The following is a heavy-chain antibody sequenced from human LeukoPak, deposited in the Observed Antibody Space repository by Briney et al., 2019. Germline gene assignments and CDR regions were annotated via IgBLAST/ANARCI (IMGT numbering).Heavy chain of an antibody. D-gene: IGHD3-10*01. CDR1: GGTFGSYA. Sequence: ASVKVSCKASGGTFGSYAISWVRQAPGQGLEWMGGILPSFGATKYSQKFQDRVTITADVSTTTVYMDLTSLSSEDTALYYCARPLNTMVRGITTATDFFSYATDVWGQGTAVTVSS. J-gene: IGHJ6*02. CDR3: ARPLNTMVRGITTATDFFSYATDV. V-gene: IGHV1-69*13. CDR2: ILPSFGAT.